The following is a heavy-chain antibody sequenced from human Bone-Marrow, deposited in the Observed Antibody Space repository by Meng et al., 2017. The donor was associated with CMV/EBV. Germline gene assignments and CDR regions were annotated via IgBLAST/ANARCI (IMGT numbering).Heavy chain of an antibody. D-gene: IGHD2-15*01. CDR2: IKSKTDGGTT. CDR1: GFTFSDYY. V-gene: IGHV3-15*05. CDR3: TTDRFRSWGMDV. J-gene: IGHJ6*02. Sequence: GESLKISCAASGFTFSDYYMSWVRQAPGKGLEWVGRIKSKTDGGTTDYAAPVKGRFTISRDDSKNTLYLQMNSLKTEDTAVYYCTTDRFRSWGMDVWGQGTMVNVSS.